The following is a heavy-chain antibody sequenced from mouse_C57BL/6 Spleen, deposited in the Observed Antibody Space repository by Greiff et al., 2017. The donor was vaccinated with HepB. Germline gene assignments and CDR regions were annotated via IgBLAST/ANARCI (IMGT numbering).Heavy chain of an antibody. Sequence: QVHVKQPGAELVMPGASVKLSCKASGYTFTSYWMHWVKQRPGQGLEWIGEIDPSDSYTNYNQKFKGKSTLTVDKSSSTAYMQLSSLTSEDSAVYYCARIGGAMDYWGQGTSVTVSS. J-gene: IGHJ4*01. V-gene: IGHV1-69*01. CDR1: GYTFTSYW. D-gene: IGHD2-14*01. CDR3: ARIGGAMDY. CDR2: IDPSDSYT.